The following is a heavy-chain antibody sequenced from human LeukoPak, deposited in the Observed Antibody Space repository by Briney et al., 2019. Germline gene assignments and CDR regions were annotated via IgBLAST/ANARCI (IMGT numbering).Heavy chain of an antibody. Sequence: TGGSLRLSCAASGFSFSTFWMSWVRQAPGKGLEWVANTKGDDSEKYYVESVQGRFTISRDNAKNSLYLHMNSLRAEDTALYYCARSGYSYALDHWGQGSQVVVSS. J-gene: IGHJ1*01. V-gene: IGHV3-7*01. CDR1: GFSFSTFW. D-gene: IGHD5-18*01. CDR2: TKGDDSEK. CDR3: ARSGYSYALDH.